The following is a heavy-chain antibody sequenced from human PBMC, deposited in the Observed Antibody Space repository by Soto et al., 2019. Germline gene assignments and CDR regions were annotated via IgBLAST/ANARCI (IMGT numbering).Heavy chain of an antibody. D-gene: IGHD3-3*01. CDR1: GGSISSGGYY. V-gene: IGHV4-31*03. Sequence: QVQLQESGPGLVKPSQTLSLTCTVSGGSISSGGYYWSWIRQHPGKGLEWIGYIYYSGSTYYNPSLKSRVTIAVDTSKNQFSRKLSSVTAADTAVYYCARESVDLFGVGPYYYYYGMDVWGQGTTVTLSS. CDR2: IYYSGST. CDR3: ARESVDLFGVGPYYYYYGMDV. J-gene: IGHJ6*02.